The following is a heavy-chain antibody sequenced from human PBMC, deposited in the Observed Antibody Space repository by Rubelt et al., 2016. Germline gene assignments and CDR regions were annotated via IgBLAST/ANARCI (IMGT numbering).Heavy chain of an antibody. CDR1: GYSISSGYY. Sequence: QVQLQESGPRLVQPSETLSLTCTVSGYSISSGYYWGWIRQPPGKGLEWVGCVHYGGATHYNPSLESRVAMSVDTSKNQFSLNRRSGTAADTAVYYCAGGDVWSGYDGRYGMDVWGQGTTVTVSS. D-gene: IGHD3-3*01. CDR2: VHYGGAT. V-gene: IGHV4-38-2*02. CDR3: AGGDVWSGYDGRYGMDV. J-gene: IGHJ6*02.